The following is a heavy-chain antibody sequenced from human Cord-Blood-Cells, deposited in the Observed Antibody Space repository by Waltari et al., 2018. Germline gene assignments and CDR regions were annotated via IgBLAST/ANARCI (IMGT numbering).Heavy chain of an antibody. Sequence: QVPLQHWGAGLLKPSEPLSLTCAAYGGSFSGSYCSWIRQPPGKGLGWIGKINHSGITNYNPSLKSGVTISVDTSKNQFSLKLSSVTAAETAVYYCARVDSSSWLNWFDPWGQGTLVTVSS. J-gene: IGHJ5*02. CDR2: INHSGIT. V-gene: IGHV4-34*01. CDR1: GGSFSGSY. CDR3: ARVDSSSWLNWFDP. D-gene: IGHD6-13*01.